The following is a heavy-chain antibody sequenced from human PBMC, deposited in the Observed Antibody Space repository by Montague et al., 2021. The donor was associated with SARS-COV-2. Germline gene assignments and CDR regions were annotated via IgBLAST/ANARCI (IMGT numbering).Heavy chain of an antibody. CDR2: ISGARVRI. CDR3: VKVRDSGYDYPNGFDS. Sequence: SLRLSCAASGFSFSRYAMSWVRQPPGKGLEWVSGISGARVRIYYADSVKGRLTLSRDNSKNTLDVQMNSLRAEDTAVYYCVKVRDSGYDYPNGFDSWGQGTLVTVSS. CDR1: GFSFSRYA. V-gene: IGHV3-23*01. D-gene: IGHD5-12*01. J-gene: IGHJ5*01.